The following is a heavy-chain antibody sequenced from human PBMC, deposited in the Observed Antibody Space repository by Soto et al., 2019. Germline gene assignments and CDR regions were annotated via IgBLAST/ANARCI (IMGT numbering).Heavy chain of an antibody. V-gene: IGHV3-23*01. J-gene: IGHJ4*02. Sequence: EVQLLESGGGLVQPGGSLRLSCAASGFTFSSYAMSWVRQAPGKGLEWVSAISGSGGSTYYADSVKGRFTISRDNSKNTRYLQMNSLGAEDTAVYYCAKAPGGYCSGGSCYDFDYWGQGTLVTVSS. CDR2: ISGSGGST. CDR3: AKAPGGYCSGGSCYDFDY. CDR1: GFTFSSYA. D-gene: IGHD2-15*01.